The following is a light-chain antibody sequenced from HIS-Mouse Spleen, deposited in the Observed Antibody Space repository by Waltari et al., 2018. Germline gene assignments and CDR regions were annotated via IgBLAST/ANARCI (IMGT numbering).Light chain of an antibody. CDR3: QQYDNSLFT. V-gene: IGKV1-33*01. Sequence: DIQMTQSPSSLSASVGDRVTITCQASQDISNYLNWYQQKPGKAPKLLIYDASKLETGVPSRFSGSGSGTDVTFTISSLQPEDIATYYCQQYDNSLFTFGPGTKVDIK. CDR2: DAS. J-gene: IGKJ3*01. CDR1: QDISNY.